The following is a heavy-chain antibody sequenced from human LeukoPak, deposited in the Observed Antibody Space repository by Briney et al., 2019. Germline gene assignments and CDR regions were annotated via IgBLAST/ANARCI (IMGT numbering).Heavy chain of an antibody. J-gene: IGHJ4*02. CDR3: VRGAYYAAY. CDR1: GFTISDYW. D-gene: IGHD2/OR15-2a*01. Sequence: GGSLRLSCVASGFTISDYWMSWVRLTPGKGLEWVANIKQDGSEKHYVGSVKGRLNISRDNVKNALYLQMNSLRVEDTGVYYCVRGAYYAAYWGQGTLVTVSS. V-gene: IGHV3-7*01. CDR2: IKQDGSEK.